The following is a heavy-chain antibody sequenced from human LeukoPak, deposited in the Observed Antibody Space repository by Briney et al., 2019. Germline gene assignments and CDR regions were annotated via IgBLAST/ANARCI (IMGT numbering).Heavy chain of an antibody. CDR2: ISGSGGST. CDR1: GFTFSSYA. V-gene: IGHV3-23*01. J-gene: IGHJ4*02. CDR3: AKIPPGYCSAGSCYLDY. D-gene: IGHD2-15*01. Sequence: GGSLRLSCAASGFTFSSYAMSWVRQAPGKGLEWVSAISGSGGSTYYADSVKGRFTISRDNSRNTLYLQMNSLRAEDTAVYYCAKIPPGYCSAGSCYLDYWGQGTLVTVSS.